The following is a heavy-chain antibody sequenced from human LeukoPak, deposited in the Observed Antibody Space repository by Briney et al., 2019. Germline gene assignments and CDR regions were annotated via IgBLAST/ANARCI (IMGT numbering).Heavy chain of an antibody. Sequence: GGSLRLSCAASGLTFSSHWMHWVRQAPGKGLVWVSRITNDGSSTTYANSVKGRFTVSRDNAKNTLYLQVNSLRAEDTAVYYCARGPNSNWSGLDFWGQGTLLTVSS. CDR1: GLTFSSHW. CDR3: ARGPNSNWSGLDF. V-gene: IGHV3-74*01. D-gene: IGHD6-6*01. J-gene: IGHJ4*02. CDR2: ITNDGSST.